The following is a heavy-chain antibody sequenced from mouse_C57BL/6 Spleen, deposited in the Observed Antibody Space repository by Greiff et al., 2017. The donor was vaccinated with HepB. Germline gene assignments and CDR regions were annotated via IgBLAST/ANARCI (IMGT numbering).Heavy chain of an antibody. Sequence: EVQLQQSGPELVKPGASVKIPCKASGYTFTDYNMDWVKQSHGKSLEWIGDINPNNGGTIYNQKFKGKATLTVDKSSSTAYMELRSLTSEDTAVYYCARGALYYGNYDAMDYWGQGTSVTVSS. CDR2: INPNNGGT. V-gene: IGHV1-18*01. J-gene: IGHJ4*01. D-gene: IGHD2-1*01. CDR3: ARGALYYGNYDAMDY. CDR1: GYTFTDYN.